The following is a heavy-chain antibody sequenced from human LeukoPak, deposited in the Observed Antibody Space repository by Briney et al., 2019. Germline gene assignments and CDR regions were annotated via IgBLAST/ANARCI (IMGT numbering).Heavy chain of an antibody. CDR3: AAGSYYREFDY. V-gene: IGHV4-38-2*02. J-gene: IGHJ4*02. D-gene: IGHD3-10*01. Sequence: SETLSLTCTVSGYSISSGFYWGWIRQPPGKGLEWIGSIYHSGSTHYNSSLKSRVTISVDTSKNQLSLKLSSVTAADTAVYYCAAGSYYREFDYRGQGTLVTVSS. CDR2: IYHSGST. CDR1: GYSISSGFY.